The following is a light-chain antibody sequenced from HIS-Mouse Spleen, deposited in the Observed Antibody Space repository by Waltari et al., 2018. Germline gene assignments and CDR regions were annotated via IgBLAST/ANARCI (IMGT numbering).Light chain of an antibody. J-gene: IGLJ1*01. CDR1: KLGDKY. Sequence: SYELTQPPSVSVSPGQTASITCSGDKLGDKYACWYQQKPGQSPVLVIYQDSKRPSGSPWRFSGSNSGNTATLTISGTQAMDEADYYCQAWDSSTAVFGTGTKVTVL. CDR2: QDS. V-gene: IGLV3-1*01. CDR3: QAWDSSTAV.